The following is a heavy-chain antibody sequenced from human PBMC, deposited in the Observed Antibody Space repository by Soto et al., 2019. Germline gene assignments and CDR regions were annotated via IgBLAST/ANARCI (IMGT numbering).Heavy chain of an antibody. CDR3: ARGFDYYDSSGYYYYYYGMDV. V-gene: IGHV1-18*01. D-gene: IGHD3-22*01. CDR1: GYTFTSYG. Sequence: ASVKVYFNASGYTFTSYGISWVRQEPGQGLEWMGWISAYNGNTNYAQKLQGRVTMTTDTSTSTAYMELRSLRSDDTAVYYCARGFDYYDSSGYYYYYYGMDVWGQGTKVTVSS. CDR2: ISAYNGNT. J-gene: IGHJ6*02.